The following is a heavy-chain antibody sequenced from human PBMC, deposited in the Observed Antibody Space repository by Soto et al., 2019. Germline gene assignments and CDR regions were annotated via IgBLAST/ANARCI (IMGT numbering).Heavy chain of an antibody. Sequence: SETLSLTCAVSGGPISNLGYYWGWIRQAPGKGMEWIGSIYYSGNAYYNPSLKTRVTMSVDTSKNQFSLRLTSVTAADTAIYYCARPGMVKNWFDPWGQGTLVTVSS. CDR1: GGPISNLGYY. CDR3: ARPGMVKNWFDP. J-gene: IGHJ5*02. D-gene: IGHD2-8*01. V-gene: IGHV4-39*01. CDR2: IYYSGNA.